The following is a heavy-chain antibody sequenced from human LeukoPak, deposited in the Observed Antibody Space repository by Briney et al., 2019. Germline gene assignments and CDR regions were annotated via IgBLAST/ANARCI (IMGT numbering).Heavy chain of an antibody. D-gene: IGHD3-10*01. CDR3: ARFGSVASSPVAFDI. Sequence: GGSLRLSCAASGFTFSNYWMSWVRQAPGKGLEWVANIEQDGSEKYYVDSVKGRFTISRDNAKNSLYLQMNSLRAEDTAVYHCARFGSVASSPVAFDIWGQGTMVTVSS. J-gene: IGHJ3*02. CDR2: IEQDGSEK. CDR1: GFTFSNYW. V-gene: IGHV3-7*01.